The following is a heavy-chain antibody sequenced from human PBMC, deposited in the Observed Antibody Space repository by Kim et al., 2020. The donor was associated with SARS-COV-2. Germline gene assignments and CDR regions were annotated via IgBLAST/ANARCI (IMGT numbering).Heavy chain of an antibody. CDR2: INSDGGT. CDR3: ARAHTMLKSSNYYYGMGV. Sequence: GGSLRLSCAASGFTVSNTYMSWVRQAPGKGLEWLSGINSDGGTDYADSVTGRFTISSDTSKNTLYPQINNMKGEDTAVYNGARAHTMLKSSNYYYGMGV. V-gene: IGHV3-53*01. CDR1: GFTVSNTY. D-gene: IGHD3-10*02. J-gene: IGHJ6*01.